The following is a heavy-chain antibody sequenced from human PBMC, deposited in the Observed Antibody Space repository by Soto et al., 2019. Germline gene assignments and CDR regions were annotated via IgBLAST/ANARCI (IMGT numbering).Heavy chain of an antibody. D-gene: IGHD3-9*01. Sequence: PSETLSLTCTVSGGSISSYYWSWIRQPPGKGQEWIGNIYYSGSTTYNHSLKSRVTITVDTSKILFSLKLSSVTAADTAVYYCARPYYDILAGYGYYFDYWVQGTLVTVSS. CDR1: GGSISSYY. J-gene: IGHJ4*02. CDR3: ARPYYDILAGYGYYFDY. CDR2: IYYSGST. V-gene: IGHV4-59*01.